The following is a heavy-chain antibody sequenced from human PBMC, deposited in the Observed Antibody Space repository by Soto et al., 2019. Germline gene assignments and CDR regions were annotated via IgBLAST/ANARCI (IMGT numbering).Heavy chain of an antibody. CDR2: IDNSGNT. CDR1: DGSISTYF. V-gene: IGHV4-4*07. CDR3: ARGRQDFWSGPFDY. Sequence: PSETLSLTCTVSDGSISTYFCNWIRQPAGKGLEWIGRIDNSGNTNYNPSLKSRVTMSADTSRNQFSLKLNSVTAADTAVYYCARGRQDFWSGPFDYWGQGALVNVSS. J-gene: IGHJ4*02. D-gene: IGHD3-3*01.